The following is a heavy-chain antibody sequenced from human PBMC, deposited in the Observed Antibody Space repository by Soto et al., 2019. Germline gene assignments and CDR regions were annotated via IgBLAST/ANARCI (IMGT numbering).Heavy chain of an antibody. Sequence: EVQLVESGGGLVQPGGSLRLSCAASGFTFSSYSMNWVRQAPGKGLEWVSYISSSSSTIYYADSVKGRFTISRDNAKNSLYLQMTSLRAEDTAVYYCARDSTEHDYGDYIGAFDIWGHGTMVTVSS. CDR2: ISSSSSTI. D-gene: IGHD4-17*01. CDR3: ARDSTEHDYGDYIGAFDI. CDR1: GFTFSSYS. V-gene: IGHV3-48*01. J-gene: IGHJ3*02.